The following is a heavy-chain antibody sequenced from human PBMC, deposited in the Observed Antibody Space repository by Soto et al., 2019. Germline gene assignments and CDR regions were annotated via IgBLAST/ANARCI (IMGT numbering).Heavy chain of an antibody. CDR2: ISGSGGST. CDR1: VCTFSSYA. J-gene: IGHJ6*01. V-gene: IGHV3-23*01. Sequence: VGSLRLSCASSVCTFSSYAMSWVRHSPGKWLEWVSAISGSGGSTYYADSVKGRFTISRDNSKNTLYLQMNSLRAEDTAVYYCAKDRARIQLRFPYYSYGMEVWGQGTTVIVS. D-gene: IGHD5-18*01. CDR3: AKDRARIQLRFPYYSYGMEV.